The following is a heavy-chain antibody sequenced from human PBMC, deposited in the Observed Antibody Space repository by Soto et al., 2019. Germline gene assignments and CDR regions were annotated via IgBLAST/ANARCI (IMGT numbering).Heavy chain of an antibody. CDR1: GDSVSSNTAA. Sequence: PSQTLSLTCAISGDSVSSNTAAWNCIRQSPSRGLEWLGRTYYRSKWNNDYAVSVKSRITINPDTSKNEFSLQLNSVTPEDTAVYYCARKSDFFGLDVWGQGTTVTVSS. CDR2: TYYRSKWNN. J-gene: IGHJ6*02. CDR3: ARKSDFFGLDV. V-gene: IGHV6-1*01.